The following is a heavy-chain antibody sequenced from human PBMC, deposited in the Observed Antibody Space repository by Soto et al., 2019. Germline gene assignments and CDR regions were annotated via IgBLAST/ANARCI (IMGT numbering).Heavy chain of an antibody. CDR1: GFTFSGSA. CDR3: TVIVSEYYDILTGRRYYYMDV. CDR2: IRSKANSYAT. D-gene: IGHD3-9*01. J-gene: IGHJ6*03. Sequence: GGSLRLSCAASGFTFSGSAMHWVRQASGKGLEWVGRIRSKANSYATAYAASVKGRFTISRDDSKNTAYLQMNSLKTEDTAVYYCTVIVSEYYDILTGRRYYYMDVWGKGTTVTVSS. V-gene: IGHV3-73*01.